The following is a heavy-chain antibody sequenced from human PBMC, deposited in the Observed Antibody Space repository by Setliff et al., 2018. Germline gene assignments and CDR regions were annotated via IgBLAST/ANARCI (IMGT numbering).Heavy chain of an antibody. J-gene: IGHJ6*02. Sequence: GGSLRLSCAASGFTFTNYIIHWVRQAPGKGLEWVAVISYDGSNKYYADSVKGRFTISRDNSKNTLYLQMNSLRAEDTAVYYCASSVAAAGMLYYYYGMDVWGQGTTVTVSS. CDR2: ISYDGSNK. V-gene: IGHV3-30-3*01. CDR1: GFTFTNYI. CDR3: ASSVAAAGMLYYYYGMDV. D-gene: IGHD6-13*01.